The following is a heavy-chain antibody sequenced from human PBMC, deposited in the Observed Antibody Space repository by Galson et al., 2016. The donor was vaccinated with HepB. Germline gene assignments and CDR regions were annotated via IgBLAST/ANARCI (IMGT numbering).Heavy chain of an antibody. V-gene: IGHV4-39*01. J-gene: IGHJ6*02. Sequence: SETLSLTCTLSGDSITTLNYYWGWIRQPPGKGLEWIGAIYWPRSAYYNSSLKSRVTISVDTSKNQFSLKLSSVTAADTAVYYCARSIDGYYGMDVWGQGTTVTVSS. CDR2: IYWPRSA. CDR3: ARSIDGYYGMDV. CDR1: GDSITTLNYY. D-gene: IGHD5-24*01.